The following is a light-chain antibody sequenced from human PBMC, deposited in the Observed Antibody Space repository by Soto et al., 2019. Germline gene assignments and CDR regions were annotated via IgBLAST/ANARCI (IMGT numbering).Light chain of an antibody. V-gene: IGKV1-12*01. J-gene: IGKJ1*01. CDR3: QQGYNFPRA. CDR1: QPISSW. Sequence: DIQMPQSPSSISASVGDRVTITCRASQPISSWLAWYQQVPGQAPYLLIYPASTLQSGVPSRFSGSGSGTDFTLTINSLQPEDFATYYCQQGYNFPRAFGQGTRVEI. CDR2: PAS.